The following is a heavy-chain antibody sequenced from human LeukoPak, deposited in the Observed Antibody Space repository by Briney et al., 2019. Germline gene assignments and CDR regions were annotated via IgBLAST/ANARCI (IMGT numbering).Heavy chain of an antibody. D-gene: IGHD4-17*01. J-gene: IGHJ4*02. CDR3: ARQAHGFYGDYADLDY. Sequence: SVKVSCKASGGTFSSYAISWVRQDPGQGLEWMGRIIPILGIANYAQKFQGRVTITADKSTSTAYMELSSLRSEDAAVYYCARQAHGFYGDYADLDYWGQGTLVTVSS. V-gene: IGHV1-69*04. CDR1: GGTFSSYA. CDR2: IIPILGIA.